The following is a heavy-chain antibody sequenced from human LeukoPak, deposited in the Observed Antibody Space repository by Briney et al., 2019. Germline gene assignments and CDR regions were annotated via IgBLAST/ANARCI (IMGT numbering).Heavy chain of an antibody. CDR1: GFTFSSYV. V-gene: IGHV3-64D*09. Sequence: GGSLRLSCSASGFTFSSYVMFWVRQAPGKGLEYVSAVSSIGGSTYYADSVKGRFTISRDNSKNTLYLQMISLRPEDTAVYYCVKEGNGAFDIWSQGTMVTVSS. CDR3: VKEGNGAFDI. D-gene: IGHD2-8*01. CDR2: VSSIGGST. J-gene: IGHJ3*02.